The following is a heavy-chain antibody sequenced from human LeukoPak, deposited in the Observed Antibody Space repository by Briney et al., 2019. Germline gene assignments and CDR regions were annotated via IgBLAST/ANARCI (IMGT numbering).Heavy chain of an antibody. CDR2: IYYTGST. CDR3: ARLWTIQMHHFDY. Sequence: SQTLSLTCTVSGGSISSGGYYWSWIRQHPGKGLEWIGYIYYTGSTDYNPSLESRVTISLDTSKNRFSLKLSSVTAADTALYYCARLWTIQMHHFDYWGQGTLVTVSS. V-gene: IGHV4-31*03. D-gene: IGHD3/OR15-3a*01. CDR1: GGSISSGGYY. J-gene: IGHJ4*02.